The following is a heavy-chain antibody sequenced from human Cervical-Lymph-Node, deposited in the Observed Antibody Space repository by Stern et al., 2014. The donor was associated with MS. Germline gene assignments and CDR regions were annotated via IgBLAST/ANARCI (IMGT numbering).Heavy chain of an antibody. CDR3: ARDYEDTSMLFDH. Sequence: VQLVESGGAVVQPGRSLRLSCAAPGFTFSSYGMHWVRQAPGKGLAWVTVISYDGNHKYYAASVKGRFTISRDNSKNTLHLQMNSVTPDDTAIYYCARDYEDTSMLFDHWGQGTLVTVSS. CDR2: ISYDGNHK. CDR1: GFTFSSYG. J-gene: IGHJ4*02. D-gene: IGHD2-8*01. V-gene: IGHV3-30*03.